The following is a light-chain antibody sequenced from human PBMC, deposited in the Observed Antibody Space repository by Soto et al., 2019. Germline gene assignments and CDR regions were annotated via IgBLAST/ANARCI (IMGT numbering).Light chain of an antibody. J-gene: IGLJ1*01. CDR2: DVT. V-gene: IGLV2-11*01. CDR3: CSYAGRYTPYV. CDR1: SSDFGGYNY. Sequence: QSVLTQPRSVSGSPGQSITISCSGTSSDFGGYNYVSWYQQHPGKAPKLIIYDVTKRPSGVPDRFSGSKSGNTASLTISGLQAEDEADYYRCSYAGRYTPYVFATGTKVTVL.